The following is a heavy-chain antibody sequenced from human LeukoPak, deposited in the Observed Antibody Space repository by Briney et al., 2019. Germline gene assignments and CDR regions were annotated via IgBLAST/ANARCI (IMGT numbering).Heavy chain of an antibody. V-gene: IGHV1-18*01. Sequence: ASVKVSCKSSGYTFTNYDFSWVRQAPGQGPEWMGWISTYNGNTNYAQKLQGRVTMTTDTSTSTAYMELRSLRSDDTAVYYCARQGYGGNPQGAADYWGQGTLVTVSS. CDR3: ARQGYGGNPQGAADY. D-gene: IGHD4-23*01. CDR1: GYTFTNYD. J-gene: IGHJ4*02. CDR2: ISTYNGNT.